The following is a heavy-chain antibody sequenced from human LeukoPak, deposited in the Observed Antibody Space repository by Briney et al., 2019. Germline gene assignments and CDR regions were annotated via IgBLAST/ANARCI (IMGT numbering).Heavy chain of an antibody. D-gene: IGHD3-10*01. Sequence: GGSLRLSCAASGFTFSSYGMHWVRQAPGKGLEWVAFIRYDGSNKYYADSVKGRFTISRDNSKNTLYLQMNSLRAEDTAVYYCAKSMVRGVIRGGFDYWGQGTLVTVSS. J-gene: IGHJ4*02. CDR2: IRYDGSNK. CDR3: AKSMVRGVIRGGFDY. V-gene: IGHV3-30*02. CDR1: GFTFSSYG.